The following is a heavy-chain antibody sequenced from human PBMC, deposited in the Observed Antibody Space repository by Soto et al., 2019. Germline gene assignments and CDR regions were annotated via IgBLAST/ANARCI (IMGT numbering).Heavy chain of an antibody. V-gene: IGHV4-61*01. J-gene: IGHJ4*02. CDR2: IYYSGTT. CDR1: GDSVSNDNYY. Sequence: SETLSLTCAVSGDSVSNDNYYWSWIRQPPGKGLEWIGYIYYSGTTNYNSYLMIRLSFSVDMSKNQFFLMLASVLAADTAVYFCATSQRARTAFTFDYWGQGALVTVSS. CDR3: ATSQRARTAFTFDY. D-gene: IGHD6-25*01.